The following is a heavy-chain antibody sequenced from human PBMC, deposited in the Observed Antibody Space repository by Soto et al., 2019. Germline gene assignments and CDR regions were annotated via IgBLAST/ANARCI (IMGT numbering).Heavy chain of an antibody. CDR1: GYTFTSYA. V-gene: IGHV1-18*01. Sequence: QVQLVQSGAEVKKPGASVTVSCKASGYTFTSYAITWVRQAPGQGLEWMGWISAYNGNTNYAQKLQGRVTMTTDTSTSTAHMQLRSLRSDDTAVYYCARDVTPPDYWGPGALVTVSS. CDR2: ISAYNGNT. CDR3: ARDVTPPDY. J-gene: IGHJ4*01.